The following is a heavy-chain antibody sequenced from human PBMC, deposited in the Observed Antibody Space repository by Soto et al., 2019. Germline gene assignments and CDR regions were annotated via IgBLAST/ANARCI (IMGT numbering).Heavy chain of an antibody. CDR2: ISWNSGSI. J-gene: IGHJ5*02. V-gene: IGHV3-9*01. Sequence: EVQLVESGGGLVQPGRSLRLSCAASGFTFDDYAMHWVRQAPGKGLEWVSGISWNSGSIGYADSVKGRFTISRDNAKNSLYLQMNSLRAEDTALYSCANEADTTVTTWFDPWGQGTLVTVSS. CDR3: ANEADTTVTTWFDP. D-gene: IGHD4-17*01. CDR1: GFTFDDYA.